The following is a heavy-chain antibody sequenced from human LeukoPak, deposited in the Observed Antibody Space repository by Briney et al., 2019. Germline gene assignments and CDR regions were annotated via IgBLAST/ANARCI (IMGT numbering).Heavy chain of an antibody. Sequence: GGSLRLSCAASGFTFNTYGMSWVRQAPGKGLEWVSAISGSGDNTDYADSVKGRFTISRDNSKNTLYLQMNSLRAEDTAVYYCAKGVYGSGSYYNLDYWGQGTLVTVSS. CDR2: ISGSGDNT. D-gene: IGHD3-10*01. CDR3: AKGVYGSGSYYNLDY. CDR1: GFTFNTYG. V-gene: IGHV3-23*01. J-gene: IGHJ4*02.